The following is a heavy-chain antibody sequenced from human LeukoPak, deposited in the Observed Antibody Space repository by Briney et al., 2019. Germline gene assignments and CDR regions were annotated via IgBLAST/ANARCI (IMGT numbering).Heavy chain of an antibody. CDR2: IYYSGST. J-gene: IGHJ4*02. Sequence: PSETLSLTCTVSGGSINSYYWSWIRQPPGKGLEWIGYIYYSGSTNYNPSLKSRVTISVDTSKNQFSLKLSSVTAADTAVYYCARDPSYYGGYFDYWGQGTLVTVFS. CDR3: ARDPSYYGGYFDY. CDR1: GGSINSYY. V-gene: IGHV4-59*01. D-gene: IGHD2/OR15-2a*01.